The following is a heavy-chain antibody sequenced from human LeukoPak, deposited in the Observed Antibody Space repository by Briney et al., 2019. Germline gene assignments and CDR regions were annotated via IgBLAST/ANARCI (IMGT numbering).Heavy chain of an antibody. J-gene: IGHJ4*02. CDR1: GFTFSDYY. CDR2: ISSSGSTI. D-gene: IGHD3-16*01. V-gene: IGHV3-11*01. Sequence: GGSLRLSCAASGFTFSDYYMSWIRQAPGKGLEWVSYISSSGSTIYYADSVKGRFTISRDNAKNPLYLQMNSLRAEDTAVYYCASGWNGGVITPEYYFDYWGQGTLVTVSS. CDR3: ASGWNGGVITPEYYFDY.